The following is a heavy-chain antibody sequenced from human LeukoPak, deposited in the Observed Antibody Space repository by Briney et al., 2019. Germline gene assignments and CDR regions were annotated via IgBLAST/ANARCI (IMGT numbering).Heavy chain of an antibody. Sequence: GGSLRLSCAASGFTFSSYAMSWVRQAPGKGLAWVSAISGSGGSTYYADSVKGRFTISRDNSKNTLYLQMNSLRAEDTAVYYCAKGNIVGGGYFDYWGQGTLVTVSS. CDR3: AKGNIVGGGYFDY. D-gene: IGHD2/OR15-2a*01. J-gene: IGHJ4*02. CDR1: GFTFSSYA. CDR2: ISGSGGST. V-gene: IGHV3-23*01.